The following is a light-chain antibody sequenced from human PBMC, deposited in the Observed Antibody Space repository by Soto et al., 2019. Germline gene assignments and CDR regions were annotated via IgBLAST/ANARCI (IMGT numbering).Light chain of an antibody. Sequence: AIQLTQSPSSLSASVGDRVTITCRASQDIICALAWYQKKTGIALIILIYDVSILESGVPSRFSCSSSGTDFPLTISSLQPVDFATYNCQQYNSYTITFGQGTRLEIK. J-gene: IGKJ5*01. V-gene: IGKV1-13*02. CDR3: QQYNSYTIT. CDR1: QDIICA. CDR2: DVS.